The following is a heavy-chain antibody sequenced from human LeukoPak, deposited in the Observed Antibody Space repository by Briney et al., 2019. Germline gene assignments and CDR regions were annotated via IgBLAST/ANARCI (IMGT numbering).Heavy chain of an antibody. V-gene: IGHV3-21*01. CDR2: ISSDRRST. D-gene: IGHD4-17*01. CDR3: ARDLYGDYSFDY. CDR1: GFTFSSYA. Sequence: GGSLRLSCAASGFTFSSYAMSWVRQAPGKGLEWVSAISSDRRSTYYADSVKGRFTISRDNAKNSLYLQMNSLRAEDTAVYYCARDLYGDYSFDYWGQGTLVTVSS. J-gene: IGHJ4*02.